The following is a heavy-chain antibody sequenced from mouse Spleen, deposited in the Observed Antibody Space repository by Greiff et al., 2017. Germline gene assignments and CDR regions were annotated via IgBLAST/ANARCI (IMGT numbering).Heavy chain of an antibody. J-gene: IGHJ1*01. CDR1: GYTFTTYP. V-gene: IGHV1-47*01. Sequence: VKLQESGAELVKPGASVKMSCKASGYTFTTYPIEWMKQNHGKSLEWIGNFHPYNDDTKYNEKFKGKATLTVEKSSSTVYLELSRLTSDDSAVYYCARRVYDGYSWYFDVWGAGTTVTVSS. CDR3: ARRVYDGYSWYFDV. CDR2: FHPYNDDT. D-gene: IGHD2-3*01.